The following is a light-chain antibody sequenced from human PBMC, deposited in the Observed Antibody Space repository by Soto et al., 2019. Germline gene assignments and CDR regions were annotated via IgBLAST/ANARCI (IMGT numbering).Light chain of an antibody. CDR2: END. CDR1: SPTIGNYY. J-gene: IGLJ1*01. CDR3: GTWDSSLSIFV. Sequence: QSVLTQPPPVSAAPGQKVTLSFPGGSPTIGNYYVSWHQQLPGTAPKLLIYENDKRPSGIPDRFSGSKSGTSATLGITGLQTGDEADYYCGTWDSSLSIFVFGTGTKVTVL. V-gene: IGLV1-51*02.